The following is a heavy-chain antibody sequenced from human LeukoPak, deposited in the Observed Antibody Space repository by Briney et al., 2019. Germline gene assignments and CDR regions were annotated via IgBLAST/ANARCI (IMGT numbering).Heavy chain of an antibody. J-gene: IGHJ3*02. V-gene: IGHV5-51*01. D-gene: IGHD6-19*01. Sequence: GESLRISCKGSGYSFTSYWIDWVRQMPGKGLEWMGIIYPGDSDTRYSPSFQGQVTISADKSITTAYLQWSGLKASDTAMYYCARRRGWDRGAFDIWGQGTMVTVSS. CDR3: ARRRGWDRGAFDI. CDR2: IYPGDSDT. CDR1: GYSFTSYW.